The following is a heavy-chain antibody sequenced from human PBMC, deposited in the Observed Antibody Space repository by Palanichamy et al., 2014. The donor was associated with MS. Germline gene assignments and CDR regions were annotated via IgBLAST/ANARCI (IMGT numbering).Heavy chain of an antibody. V-gene: IGHV3-23*01. J-gene: IGHJ4*02. CDR2: ISGSGGST. CDR1: GFTFSSYA. CDR3: AKDRGGFRYFDY. D-gene: IGHD3-16*01. Sequence: EVQLLESGGGLVQPGGSLRLSCAASGFTFSSYAMSWVRQAPGKGLQWVSAISGSGGSTYYADSVKGRFTISRDNSKNTLYLQMNSLRAEDTAVYYCAKDRGGFRYFDYWGQGTLVTVSS.